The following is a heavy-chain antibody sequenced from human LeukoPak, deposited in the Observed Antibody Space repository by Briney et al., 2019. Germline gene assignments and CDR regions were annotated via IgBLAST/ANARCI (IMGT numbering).Heavy chain of an antibody. CDR1: GYTFTTYD. V-gene: IGHV1-8*01. Sequence: GASVKVSCKASGYTFTTYDINWVRQATGQGLEWMGWMNPNSGNTGYAQKFQGRVTMTRNTSINTAYMELSSMRSEDTAVYYCTRCQLVATHTERWFDPWGQGTLVTVSS. J-gene: IGHJ5*02. CDR2: MNPNSGNT. CDR3: TRCQLVATHTERWFDP. D-gene: IGHD2-2*01.